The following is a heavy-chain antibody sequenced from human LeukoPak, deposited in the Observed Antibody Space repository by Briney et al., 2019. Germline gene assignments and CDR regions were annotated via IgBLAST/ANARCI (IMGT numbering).Heavy chain of an antibody. CDR1: GYTFTSYA. J-gene: IGHJ4*02. CDR3: ARAEWLVLLDY. V-gene: IGHV1-3*01. Sequence: GASVKVSCKASGYTFTSYAMHWVRQAPGQRLEWMGWINAGNGNTKCSQKFQGRVTITRDTSASTAYMELSSLRSEDTAVYYCARAEWLVLLDYWGQGTLVTVSS. D-gene: IGHD6-19*01. CDR2: INAGNGNT.